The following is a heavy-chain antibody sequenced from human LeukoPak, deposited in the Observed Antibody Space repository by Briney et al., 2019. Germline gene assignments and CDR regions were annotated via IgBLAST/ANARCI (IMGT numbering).Heavy chain of an antibody. D-gene: IGHD5-24*01. CDR1: GFTFSDSW. CDR3: ARAITCDY. CDR2: IKRDGSEK. Sequence: GGSLRLSCAASGFTFSDSWMTWVRQTPGKGLEWVANIKRDGSEKNYVDSVKGRFTISRDNAKNSLYLQMNSLRAEVTAVYYCARAITCDYWGQGTLVTVSS. J-gene: IGHJ4*02. V-gene: IGHV3-7*04.